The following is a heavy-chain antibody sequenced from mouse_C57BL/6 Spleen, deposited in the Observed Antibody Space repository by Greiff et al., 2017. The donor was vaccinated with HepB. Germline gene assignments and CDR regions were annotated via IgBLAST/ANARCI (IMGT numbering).Heavy chain of an antibody. J-gene: IGHJ3*01. D-gene: IGHD2-5*01. Sequence: EVKLVESGAELVRPGSSVKMSCKTSGYTFTSYGINWVKQRPGQGLEWIGYIYIGNGYTEYNEKFKGKATLTSDTSSSTAYMQLSSLTSEYSAIYFCARQGYSNYPAWFAYWGQGTLVTVSA. V-gene: IGHV1-58*01. CDR3: ARQGYSNYPAWFAY. CDR2: IYIGNGYT. CDR1: GYTFTSYG.